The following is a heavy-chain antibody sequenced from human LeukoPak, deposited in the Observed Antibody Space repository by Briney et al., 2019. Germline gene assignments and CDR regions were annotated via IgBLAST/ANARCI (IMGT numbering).Heavy chain of an antibody. J-gene: IGHJ4*02. Sequence: KDGESLRISCKGSGYTFTSQWISWVRQMPGSGLEWMGIIYPGDSDTRYSPSFEGQVTISADKSISTAYLQWSSLKASDTAMYYCVRSISIDMAVDYWGQGTLVTVSS. CDR2: IYPGDSDT. CDR1: GYTFTSQW. CDR3: VRSISIDMAVDY. V-gene: IGHV5-51*01. D-gene: IGHD5-24*01.